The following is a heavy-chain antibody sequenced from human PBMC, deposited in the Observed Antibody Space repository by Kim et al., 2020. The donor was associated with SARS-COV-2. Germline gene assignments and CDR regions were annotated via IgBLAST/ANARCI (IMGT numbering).Heavy chain of an antibody. V-gene: IGHV3-23*01. J-gene: IGHJ4*02. Sequence: GGSLRLSCAASGFTFSSYAMSWVRQAPGKGLEWVSAISGSGGSTYYADSVKGRFTISRDNSKNTLYLQMNSLRAEDTAVYYCAKDPELWFGELGVYWGQGTLVTVSS. CDR3: AKDPELWFGELGVY. CDR2: ISGSGGST. CDR1: GFTFSSYA. D-gene: IGHD3-10*01.